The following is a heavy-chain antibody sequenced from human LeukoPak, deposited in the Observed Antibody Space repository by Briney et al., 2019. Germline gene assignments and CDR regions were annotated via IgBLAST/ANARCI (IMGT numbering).Heavy chain of an antibody. J-gene: IGHJ4*02. CDR1: GFTFSSYG. CDR3: ARDDTYRFGYSSSSSAPMFDY. V-gene: IGHV3-33*01. CDR2: IWYDGSNK. D-gene: IGHD6-6*01. Sequence: GGSLRLSCAASGFTFSSYGMHWVRQAPGKGLEWVAVIWYDGSNKYYADSVKGRFTISRDNSKNTLYLQMNSLGAEDTAVYYCARDDTYRFGYSSSSSAPMFDYWGQGTLVTVSS.